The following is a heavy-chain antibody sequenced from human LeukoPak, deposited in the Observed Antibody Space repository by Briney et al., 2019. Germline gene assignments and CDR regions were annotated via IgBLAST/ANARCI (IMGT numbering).Heavy chain of an antibody. CDR3: ARRAGGYYGSGSYPD. V-gene: IGHV4-34*01. CDR1: GRSFSGYY. J-gene: IGHJ4*02. D-gene: IGHD3-10*01. Sequence: SETLSLTCAVYGRSFSGYYWTWIRQTPGKGLERIGEINHSGSTNYNPSLKSRVTISVDTSKNQFSLKLSSVTAADTAVYYCARRAGGYYGSGSYPDWGQGTLVTVSS. CDR2: INHSGST.